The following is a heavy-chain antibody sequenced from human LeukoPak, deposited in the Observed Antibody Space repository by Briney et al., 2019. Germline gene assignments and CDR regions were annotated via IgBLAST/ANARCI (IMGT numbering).Heavy chain of an antibody. CDR2: ISYDGSNK. D-gene: IGHD3-10*01. CDR3: AKLAYSGEEGDWFDP. J-gene: IGHJ5*02. V-gene: IGHV3-30-3*02. CDR1: GFTFSSYA. Sequence: GRSLRLSCAASGFTFSSYAMHWVRQAPGKGLEWVAVISYDGSNKYYADSVKGRFTISRDNSKNTLYLQMNSLRAEDTAVYYCAKLAYSGEEGDWFDPWGQGTLVTVSS.